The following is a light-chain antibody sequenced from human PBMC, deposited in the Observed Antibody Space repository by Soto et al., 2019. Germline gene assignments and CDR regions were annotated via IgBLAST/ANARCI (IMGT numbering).Light chain of an antibody. V-gene: IGLV2-14*01. CDR3: SSYSISTAYL. J-gene: IGLJ1*01. CDR1: SSDVGGYDY. CDR2: EVS. Sequence: QSALTQPASVSGSPGQSITISCTGTSSDVGGYDYVSWYQLHPGNAPKLMVFEVSNRPSGVSYRFSGSKSGNTASLTISGLQAEDEADYFFSSYSISTAYLFGTGTKLTVL.